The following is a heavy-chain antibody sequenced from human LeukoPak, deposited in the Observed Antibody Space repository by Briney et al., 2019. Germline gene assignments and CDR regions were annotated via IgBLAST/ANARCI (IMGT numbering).Heavy chain of an antibody. CDR1: GFTFSSYG. CDR3: AKDTRPYSSSWQVY. Sequence: PGGSLRLFCAASGFTFSSYGMHWVRQAPGKGLEWVAVISYDGSNKYYADSVKGRFTISRDNSKNTLYLQMNSLRAEDTALYYCAKDTRPYSSSWQVYWGQGTLVTVSS. CDR2: ISYDGSNK. V-gene: IGHV3-30*18. D-gene: IGHD6-13*01. J-gene: IGHJ4*02.